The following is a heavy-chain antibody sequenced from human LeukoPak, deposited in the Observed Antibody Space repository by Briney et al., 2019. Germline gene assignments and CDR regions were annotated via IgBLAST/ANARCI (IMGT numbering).Heavy chain of an antibody. V-gene: IGHV1-18*01. CDR1: GYTFTSYG. Sequence: GASVKVSCKASGYTFTSYGISWVRQAPGQGLEWMGWISAYNGNTNYAQKFRGRVTITPDESTSTAYMELSSLRSEDTAVYYCARSTPRRYSSSWYVSTYFDYWGQGTLVTVSS. CDR2: ISAYNGNT. J-gene: IGHJ4*02. D-gene: IGHD6-13*01. CDR3: ARSTPRRYSSSWYVSTYFDY.